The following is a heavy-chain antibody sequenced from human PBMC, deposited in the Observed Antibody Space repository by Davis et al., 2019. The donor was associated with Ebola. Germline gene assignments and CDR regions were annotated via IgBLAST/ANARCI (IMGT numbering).Heavy chain of an antibody. D-gene: IGHD5-12*01. Sequence: GESLKISCATSGFTFSSYGMTWVRQAPGQGLEWVAHIKADGSDKNYGDSVKGRFTIARDNAKSSLHLQMDSLRAEDTAVYYCARGWMERWGQGTLVIVSS. CDR3: ARGWMER. J-gene: IGHJ4*02. V-gene: IGHV3-7*01. CDR2: IKADGSDK. CDR1: GFTFSSYG.